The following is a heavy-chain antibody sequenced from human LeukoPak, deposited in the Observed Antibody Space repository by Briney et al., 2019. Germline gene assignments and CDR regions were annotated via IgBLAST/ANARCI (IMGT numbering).Heavy chain of an antibody. V-gene: IGHV4-59*01. CDR1: DESFSGYY. CDR3: ARVTGYMTEDYFDY. D-gene: IGHD6-13*01. CDR2: IYYSGST. Sequence: PSETLSVTCAVYDESFSGYYWSWIRQPPGKGLEWIGYIYYSGSTNYNPSLKSRVTISVDTSKNQFSLRLSSVTAADTAVYYCARVTGYMTEDYFDYWGQGTLITVSS. J-gene: IGHJ4*02.